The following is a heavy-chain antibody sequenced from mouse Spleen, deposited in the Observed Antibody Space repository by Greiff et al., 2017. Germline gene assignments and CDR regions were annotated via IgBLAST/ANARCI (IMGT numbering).Heavy chain of an antibody. CDR1: GYSITSGYY. CDR2: ISYDGSN. Sequence: DVKLVESGPGLVKPSQSLSLTCSVTGYSITSGYYWNWIRQFPGNKLEWMGYISYDGSNNYNPSLKNRISITRDTSKNQFFLKLNSVTTEDTATYYCARDDYGSSQWYFDVWGAGTTVTVSS. J-gene: IGHJ1*01. D-gene: IGHD1-1*01. V-gene: IGHV3-6*01. CDR3: ARDDYGSSQWYFDV.